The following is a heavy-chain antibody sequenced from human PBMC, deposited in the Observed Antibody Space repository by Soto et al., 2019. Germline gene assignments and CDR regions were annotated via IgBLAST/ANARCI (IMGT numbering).Heavy chain of an antibody. Sequence: GGSLRLSCAASGFSFSSYEMNWVRRAPGKGLEWVSAISDGGDTTYYADSVKGRFTISRDNSKNTLYLQMDSLRAEGTAVYYCAKNRGIIMIVESWGQGTLVTVSS. V-gene: IGHV3-23*01. CDR1: GFSFSSYE. CDR2: ISDGGDTT. J-gene: IGHJ4*02. D-gene: IGHD3-22*01. CDR3: AKNRGIIMIVES.